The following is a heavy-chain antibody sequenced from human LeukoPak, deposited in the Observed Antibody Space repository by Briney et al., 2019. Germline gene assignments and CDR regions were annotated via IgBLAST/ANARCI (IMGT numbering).Heavy chain of an antibody. D-gene: IGHD3-10*01. CDR3: AKFYGSGSYYIDY. J-gene: IGHJ4*02. CDR2: ISGSGGST. Sequence: GGSLRLSCAASGFTFSSYAMSWVRQAPGKGLEWVSAISGSGGSTYYADSVKGQFTISRDNSKNTLYLQMNSLRAEDTAVYYCAKFYGSGSYYIDYWGQGTLVTVSS. V-gene: IGHV3-23*01. CDR1: GFTFSSYA.